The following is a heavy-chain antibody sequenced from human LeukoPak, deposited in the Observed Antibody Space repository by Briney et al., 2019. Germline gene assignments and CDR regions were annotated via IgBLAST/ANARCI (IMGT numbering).Heavy chain of an antibody. J-gene: IGHJ4*02. Sequence: PGGSLRLSCAASGFTFNSYAMSWVRQAPGKGLEWVSSISSSGGSTYYVDSVKGRFTISRDNSKNTLYLQMNSLRAEDTAVYYCAGGEILTGHYTFDYWGQGTLVTVSS. V-gene: IGHV3-23*01. CDR1: GFTFNSYA. D-gene: IGHD3-9*01. CDR3: AGGEILTGHYTFDY. CDR2: ISSSGGST.